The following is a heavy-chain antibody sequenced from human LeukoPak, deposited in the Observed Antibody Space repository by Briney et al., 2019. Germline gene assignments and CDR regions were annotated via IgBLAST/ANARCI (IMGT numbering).Heavy chain of an antibody. V-gene: IGHV4-39*01. D-gene: IGHD1-26*01. J-gene: IGHJ4*02. CDR2: IYYSGST. CDR3: ARLPIVDYYFDY. Sequence: SETLSLTCTVSGGSISSSSYYWGWIRQPPGKGLEWIGSIYYSGSTYYNPSLKSRITISVDTSKNQFSLKLSSVTAADTAVYYCARLPIVDYYFDYWGQGTLVTVSS. CDR1: GGSISSSSYY.